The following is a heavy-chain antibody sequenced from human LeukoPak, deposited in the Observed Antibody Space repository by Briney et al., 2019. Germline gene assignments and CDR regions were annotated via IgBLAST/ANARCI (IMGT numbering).Heavy chain of an antibody. Sequence: PGGTLRLSCAASGFTFSSYGMHWVRQAPGKGLEWVAFIRYDGSNKYYADSVKGRFTISRDNSKNTLYLQMNSLGAEDTAVYYCAKDILTYKVVTATGDYFDYWGQGTLVTVSS. CDR1: GFTFSSYG. D-gene: IGHD2-21*02. V-gene: IGHV3-30*02. J-gene: IGHJ4*02. CDR3: AKDILTYKVVTATGDYFDY. CDR2: IRYDGSNK.